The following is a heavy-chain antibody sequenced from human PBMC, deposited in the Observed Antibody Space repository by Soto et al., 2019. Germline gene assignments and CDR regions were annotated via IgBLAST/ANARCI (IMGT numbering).Heavy chain of an antibody. V-gene: IGHV4-59*08. D-gene: IGHD2-15*01. CDR1: GGSISSYY. CDR3: ARLVETSDVDY. Sequence: SETLSLTCTVSGGSISSYYWSWIRQPPGKGLEWIGYIYYSGSTNYNPSLKSRVTISVDTSKNQFSLKLSSVTAADTAVYYCARLVETSDVDYWGQGTLVSVSS. CDR2: IYYSGST. J-gene: IGHJ4*02.